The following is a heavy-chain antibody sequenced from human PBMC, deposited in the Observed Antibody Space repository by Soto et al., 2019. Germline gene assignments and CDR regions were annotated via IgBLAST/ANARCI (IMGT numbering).Heavy chain of an antibody. J-gene: IGHJ6*02. V-gene: IGHV1-69*01. CDR3: ARGETYLGV. D-gene: IGHD3-16*01. Sequence: QVQLVQSGAEVKKPGSSVKVSCKTSRATFNKYAFNWVRQAPGQGLEWMGWIIPIFSSRNYAEKFQGRATIPAADSTSTAYRELRSLRFEDTAVYYCARGETYLGVWGQGTTVTVSS. CDR1: RATFNKYA. CDR2: IIPIFSSR.